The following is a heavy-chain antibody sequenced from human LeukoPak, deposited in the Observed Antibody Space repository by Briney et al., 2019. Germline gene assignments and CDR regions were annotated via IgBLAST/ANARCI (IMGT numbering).Heavy chain of an antibody. CDR1: GFSFSAYS. Sequence: PGGSLRLSCEASGFSFSAYSISWVRQAPGKGLEWISYIRSSSTTIYYADSVKGRFTISRDNAENSVYLQMNSLRVEDTAVYFCARDSRSDCGTDACYGPYFDYWGQGILVAVSS. V-gene: IGHV3-48*01. CDR2: IRSSSTTI. J-gene: IGHJ4*02. D-gene: IGHD2-2*01. CDR3: ARDSRSDCGTDACYGPYFDY.